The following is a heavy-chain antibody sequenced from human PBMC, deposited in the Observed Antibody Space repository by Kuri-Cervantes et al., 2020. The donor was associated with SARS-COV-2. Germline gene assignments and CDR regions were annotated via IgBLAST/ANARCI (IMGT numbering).Heavy chain of an antibody. D-gene: IGHD6-13*01. Sequence: GESLKISCAASGFTFSSYAMSWVRQAPGKGLEWVSAISGSGGSTYYADSVKGRFTISRDNSKNTLYLQMNSLRAEDTAVYYCAKSRWQQLSLLDYWGQGTLVTVSS. CDR2: ISGSGGST. CDR3: AKSRWQQLSLLDY. V-gene: IGHV3-23*01. CDR1: GFTFSSYA. J-gene: IGHJ4*02.